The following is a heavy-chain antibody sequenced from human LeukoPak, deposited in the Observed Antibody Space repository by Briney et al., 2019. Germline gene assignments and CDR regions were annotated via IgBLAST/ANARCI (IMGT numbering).Heavy chain of an antibody. CDR2: ISGSGGST. V-gene: IGHV3-23*01. J-gene: IGHJ5*02. CDR1: GFTFSSYA. D-gene: IGHD2-2*01. CDR3: AKTTLGYCSSTSCREGNWFDP. Sequence: GGSLRLSCAASGFTFSSYAMSWVRQAPARGLEWVSAISGSGGSTYYADSVKGRFTISRDNSKNTLYLQMNSLRAEDTAVYYCAKTTLGYCSSTSCREGNWFDPWGQGTLVTVSS.